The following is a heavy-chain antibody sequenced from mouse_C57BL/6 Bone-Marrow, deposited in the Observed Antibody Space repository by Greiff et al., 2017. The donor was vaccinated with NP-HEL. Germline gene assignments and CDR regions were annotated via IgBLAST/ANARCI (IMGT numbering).Heavy chain of an antibody. CDR1: GFTFSSYG. CDR3: ASPYDYLYAMDY. V-gene: IGHV5-6*01. Sequence: EVQVVESGGDLVKPGGSLKLSCAASGFTFSSYGMSWVRPTPDKRLEWVATISSGGSYTYYPDSVKGRFTISRDNAKNTLYLQMSSLKSEDTAMYYCASPYDYLYAMDYWGQGTSVTVSS. J-gene: IGHJ4*01. CDR2: ISSGGSYT. D-gene: IGHD2-4*01.